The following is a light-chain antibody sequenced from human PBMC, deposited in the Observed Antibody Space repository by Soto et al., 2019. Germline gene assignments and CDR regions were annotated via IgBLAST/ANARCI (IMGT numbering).Light chain of an antibody. V-gene: IGKV1-33*01. CDR1: QDISNY. J-gene: IGKJ3*01. Sequence: DIQMTQSPSSLSASVGDRVTITCQASQDISNYLNWYQQKPGKAPKLLIYDASNLVTGVPSRFSGSRSGTDFTFTISSLQPEDIATYYCQQLGTFGPGTKVDIK. CDR2: DAS. CDR3: QQLGT.